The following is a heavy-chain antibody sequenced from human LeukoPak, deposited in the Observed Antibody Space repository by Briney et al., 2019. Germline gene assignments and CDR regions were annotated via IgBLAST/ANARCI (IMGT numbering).Heavy chain of an antibody. Sequence: ASVKVSCKASGYTFTSYGMSWVRQAPGQGLEWMGWISAYNGNTNYAQKLQGRVTMTTDTSTSTAYMELRSLRSDDTAVYYCARDPREYYGSGSYYLVRYFDYWGQGTLVTVSS. CDR1: GYTFTSYG. CDR3: ARDPREYYGSGSYYLVRYFDY. CDR2: ISAYNGNT. D-gene: IGHD3-10*01. J-gene: IGHJ4*03. V-gene: IGHV1-18*01.